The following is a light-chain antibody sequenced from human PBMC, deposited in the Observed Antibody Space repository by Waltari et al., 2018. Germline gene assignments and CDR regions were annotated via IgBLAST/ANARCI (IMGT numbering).Light chain of an antibody. CDR1: QSVGSY. Sequence: EIVLTQSPDTLSLSPGDTTTLSCRASQSVGSYLAWYQQKPGHPPRLLIYDASNRATGVPDRFRGSGSGTDFTLTISSLEAEDFAVYFCQQRSNWTPHTFGQGARLDIK. CDR2: DAS. J-gene: IGKJ2*01. V-gene: IGKV3-11*01. CDR3: QQRSNWTPHT.